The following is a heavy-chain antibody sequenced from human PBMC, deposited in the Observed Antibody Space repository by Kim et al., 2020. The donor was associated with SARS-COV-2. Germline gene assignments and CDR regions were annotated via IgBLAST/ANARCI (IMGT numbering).Heavy chain of an antibody. CDR1: GFIFSNYA. CDR3: AKTPPSVTTFEY. J-gene: IGHJ4*02. Sequence: GGSLRLSCASSGFIFSNYAMSWVRQASGRGLEWVSTIGSGGGTTYYPDSLKGRFTISRDNSKNTLYLQMNSLRADDTAVYYCAKTPPSVTTFEYWGQGTLVTVSS. CDR2: IGSGGGTT. V-gene: IGHV3-23*01. D-gene: IGHD4-17*01.